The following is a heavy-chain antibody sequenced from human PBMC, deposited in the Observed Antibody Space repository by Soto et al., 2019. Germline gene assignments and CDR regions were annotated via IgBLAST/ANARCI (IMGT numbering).Heavy chain of an antibody. V-gene: IGHV3-30-3*01. CDR1: GFTFSSYA. CDR3: ARDQYYDFWSGYYRTRYYYYGMDV. D-gene: IGHD3-3*01. Sequence: GGSLRLSCAASGFTFSSYAMHWVRQAPGKGLEWVAVISYDGSNKYYADSVKGRFTISRDNSKNTLYLQMNSLRAEDTAVYYCARDQYYDFWSGYYRTRYYYYGMDVWGHGTTVTVS. CDR2: ISYDGSNK. J-gene: IGHJ6*02.